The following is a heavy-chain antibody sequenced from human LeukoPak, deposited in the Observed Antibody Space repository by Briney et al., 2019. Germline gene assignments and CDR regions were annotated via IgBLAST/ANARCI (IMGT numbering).Heavy chain of an antibody. CDR2: IYTGGST. J-gene: IGHJ3*02. CDR1: GFAVGSKY. D-gene: IGHD1-14*01. V-gene: IGHV3-66*01. CDR3: ARNLGTLATGGVAHDI. Sequence: GGSLRLSCAASGFAVGSKYMSWVRQAPGKGLEWVSVIYTGGSTHYPDSVKGRFTISRDDSKNTVSLQMNSLRVEDTAMYYCARNLGTLATGGVAHDIWGQGTMVTVAS.